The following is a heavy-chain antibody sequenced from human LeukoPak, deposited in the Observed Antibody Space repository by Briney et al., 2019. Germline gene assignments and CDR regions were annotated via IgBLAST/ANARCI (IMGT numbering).Heavy chain of an antibody. CDR3: ARVGDYYDSSGYYSYDY. CDR2: IKQDGSEK. V-gene: IGHV3-7*01. D-gene: IGHD3-22*01. Sequence: GGSLRLSCAASGFTFSSYWMSWVRQAPGKGLEWVANIKQDGSEKYYVDSVKGRFTISRDNAKNSLYLQMNSLRAEDTAVYYCARVGDYYDSSGYYSYDYWGQGTLVTVSS. CDR1: GFTFSSYW. J-gene: IGHJ4*02.